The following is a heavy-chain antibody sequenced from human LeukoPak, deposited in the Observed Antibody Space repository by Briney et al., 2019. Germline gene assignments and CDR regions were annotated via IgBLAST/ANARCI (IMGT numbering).Heavy chain of an antibody. J-gene: IGHJ4*02. Sequence: GASVKVSCKVSGYTLTELSMHWVRQAPGKGLEWMGGFDPEDGETIYAQKFQGRVTMTTDTSTSTAYMELRSLRSDDTAVYYCARGSTVLTPNWDYWGQGTLVTVSS. V-gene: IGHV1-24*01. CDR1: GYTLTELS. CDR3: ARGSTVLTPNWDY. D-gene: IGHD4-23*01. CDR2: FDPEDGET.